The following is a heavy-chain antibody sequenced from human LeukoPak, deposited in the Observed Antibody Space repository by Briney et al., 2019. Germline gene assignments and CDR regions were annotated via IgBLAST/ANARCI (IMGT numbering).Heavy chain of an antibody. Sequence: GGSLRLSCAASGFTFDDYTMHWVRQAPGKGLEWVSLISWDGGSTDYADSVKGRFTISRDNSKNSLYLQMNSLRTEDTALYYCAKDTTGAGYYGMDVWGKGTTVTVSS. CDR1: GFTFDDYT. CDR3: AKDTTGAGYYGMDV. J-gene: IGHJ6*04. CDR2: ISWDGGST. D-gene: IGHD1-1*01. V-gene: IGHV3-43*01.